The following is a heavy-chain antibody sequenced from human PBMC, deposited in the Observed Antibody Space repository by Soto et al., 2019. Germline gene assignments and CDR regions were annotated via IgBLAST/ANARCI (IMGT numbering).Heavy chain of an antibody. J-gene: IGHJ4*02. CDR1: GFTYSSNA. V-gene: IGHV3-23*01. CDR2: GSGIST. D-gene: IGHD3-22*01. CDR3: AREGSRDYDRSGYYPLDY. Sequence: VQLLESGGGLAQPGGSLRLSCVASGFTYSSNAMSWVRQAPGKGLEWICGSGISTYCADFVKGRFTVSRDNSKNTLYLHMNSLKVEDTAVYYCAREGSRDYDRSGYYPLDYWGQGTLVTVSS.